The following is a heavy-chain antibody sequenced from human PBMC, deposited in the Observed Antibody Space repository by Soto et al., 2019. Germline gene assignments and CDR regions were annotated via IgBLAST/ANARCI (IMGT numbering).Heavy chain of an antibody. CDR3: APWYYYDSSGYFDY. V-gene: IGHV1-24*01. CDR1: GYTLTELS. J-gene: IGHJ4*02. Sequence: EASVKVSCKVSGYTLTELSMHWVRQAPGKGLEWMGGFDPEDGETIYAQKFQGRVTMTEDTSTDTAYMELSSLRSEDTAVYYCAPWYYYDSSGYFDYWGQGTLVTVSS. D-gene: IGHD3-22*01. CDR2: FDPEDGET.